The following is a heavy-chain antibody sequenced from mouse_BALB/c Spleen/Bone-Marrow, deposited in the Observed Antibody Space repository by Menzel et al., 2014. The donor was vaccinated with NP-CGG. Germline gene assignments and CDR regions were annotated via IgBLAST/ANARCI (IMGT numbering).Heavy chain of an antibody. D-gene: IGHD1-1*01. CDR2: IWAGGST. V-gene: IGHV2-9*02. Sequence: QVQLKESGPGLVAPSQSLSIPCTVSGFSLTSYGVHWVRQPPGKGLEWLGVIWAGGSTNYNSALMSRLSISKDNSKSQVFLKMNSLQTDDTAMYYCARDYYGSLYAMDYWGQGTSVTVFS. J-gene: IGHJ4*01. CDR1: GFSLTSYG. CDR3: ARDYYGSLYAMDY.